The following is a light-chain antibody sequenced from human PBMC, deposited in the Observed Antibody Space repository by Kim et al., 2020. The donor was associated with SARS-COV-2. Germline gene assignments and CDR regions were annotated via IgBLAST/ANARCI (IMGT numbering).Light chain of an antibody. CDR1: STNIGSNN. J-gene: IGLJ2*01. CDR2: RNN. Sequence: GQRVTISCSGSSTNIGSNNVYCCQQLHGTAPKLLIYRNNQRPSGGPDRCSGCKSGTKASLAISGRRSEDEADYYCAAWDDSLSGVVFGGGTKLTVL. V-gene: IGLV1-47*01. CDR3: AAWDDSLSGVV.